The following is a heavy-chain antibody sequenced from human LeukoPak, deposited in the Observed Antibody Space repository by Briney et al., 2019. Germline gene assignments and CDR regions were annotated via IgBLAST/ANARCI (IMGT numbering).Heavy chain of an antibody. J-gene: IGHJ4*02. CDR2: IYYTGNT. Sequence: PSETLSLTCTVPGVSISSSNSYWGWIRQPPGKGLEWIGSIYYTGNTYYNASLKSRVTISIDTSKNQISLRLTSVTATDTAMYYCARQTGSGLFTLPGGQGTLVTVSS. D-gene: IGHD3/OR15-3a*01. V-gene: IGHV4-39*01. CDR3: ARQTGSGLFTLP. CDR1: GVSISSSNSY.